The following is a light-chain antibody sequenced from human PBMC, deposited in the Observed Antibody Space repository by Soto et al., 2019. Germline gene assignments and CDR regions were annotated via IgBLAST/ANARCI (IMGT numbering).Light chain of an antibody. CDR3: QQYGSSPMI. J-gene: IGKJ4*01. V-gene: IGKV3-20*01. CDR2: GAS. CDR1: QSVSSSY. Sequence: EIVLTQSPGTLSLSPGERATLFCRASQSVSSSYLAWYQQKPGRPPRLLIYGASNRATGIPDRISGSGSETDFTLTISRLEPEDFAVYYCQQYGSSPMIFGGGTKVEIK.